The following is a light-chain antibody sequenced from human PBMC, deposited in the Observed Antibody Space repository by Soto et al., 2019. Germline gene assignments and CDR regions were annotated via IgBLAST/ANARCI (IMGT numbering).Light chain of an antibody. CDR1: NIGSKS. V-gene: IGLV3-21*04. Sequence: SYELTQPPSVSVAPGKTARITCGGNNIGSKSVHWYQQKPGQAPVLVIYYDSDRPSGIPERFSGSNSGNTATLTISRVEAXXXXDYYCQVWDSSSDHPVFGGGTKL. CDR2: YDS. J-gene: IGLJ3*02. CDR3: QVWDSSSDHPV.